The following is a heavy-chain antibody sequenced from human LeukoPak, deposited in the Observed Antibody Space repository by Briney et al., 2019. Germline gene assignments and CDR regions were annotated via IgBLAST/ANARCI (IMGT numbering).Heavy chain of an antibody. V-gene: IGHV4-59*11. CDR3: ARLLDNDSSGDPDTFDM. Sequence: HPSETLSLTCSVSGGSISRHFWSWLRQPPGKGLDWIAFIHYSGRTKYNPSLQSRVTISIDTSENNFSLKLTSATAADTAVYYCARLLDNDSSGDPDTFDMWGQGTVVSVSS. CDR1: GGSISRHF. J-gene: IGHJ3*02. CDR2: IHYSGRT. D-gene: IGHD3-22*01.